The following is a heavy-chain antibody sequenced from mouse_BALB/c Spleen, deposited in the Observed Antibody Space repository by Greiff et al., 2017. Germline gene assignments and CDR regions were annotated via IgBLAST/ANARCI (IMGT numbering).Heavy chain of an antibody. D-gene: IGHD2-14*01. V-gene: IGHV1S81*02. CDR1: GYTFTSYW. CDR2: INPSNGRT. J-gene: IGHJ2*01. Sequence: VQLQESGAELVKPGASVKLSCKASGYTFTSYWMHWVKQRPGQGLEWIGEINPSNGRTNYNEKFKSKATLTVDKSSSTAYMQLSSLTSEDSAVYYCARWGAYYRYDGGFDYWGQGTTLTVSS. CDR3: ARWGAYYRYDGGFDY.